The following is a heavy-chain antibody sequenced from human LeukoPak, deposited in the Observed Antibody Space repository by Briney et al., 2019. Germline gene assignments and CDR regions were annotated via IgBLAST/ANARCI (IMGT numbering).Heavy chain of an antibody. CDR3: ARVPYSYDSSGAFDI. J-gene: IGHJ3*02. CDR2: ISSSGST. Sequence: SETLSLACTVSGDSISSGDYYWSWIRQPAGKGLEWIGRISSSGSTNYNPSLKSRVTISVDTSKNQFSLKLSSVTAADTAVYFCARVPYSYDSSGAFDIWGQGTMVTVSS. V-gene: IGHV4-61*02. D-gene: IGHD3-22*01. CDR1: GDSISSGDYY.